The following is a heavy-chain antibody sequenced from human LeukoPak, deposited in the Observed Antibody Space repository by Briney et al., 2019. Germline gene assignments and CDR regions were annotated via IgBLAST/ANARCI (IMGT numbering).Heavy chain of an antibody. V-gene: IGHV3-21*01. CDR2: ISSSSSYI. D-gene: IGHD5-12*01. Sequence: GGSLRLSCAASGFTFSSYSMNWVRQAPGKGLEWVSSISSSSSYIYYADSVKGRFTISRDNAKNSLYLQMNSLRAEDTAVYYCARDPSGYDQPPGYYYGMDVWSQGTTVTVSS. J-gene: IGHJ6*02. CDR1: GFTFSSYS. CDR3: ARDPSGYDQPPGYYYGMDV.